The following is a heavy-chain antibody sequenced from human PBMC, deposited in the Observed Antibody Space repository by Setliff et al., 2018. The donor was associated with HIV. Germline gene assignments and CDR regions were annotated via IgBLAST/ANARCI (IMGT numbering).Heavy chain of an antibody. D-gene: IGHD1-26*01. Sequence: SETLSLTCTVSGVSITSHYWNWIRQSPGKGLEWIGFGHHSGHTRQNPSLASRVTISVDMSKNQYSLKLNSLSAADTAVYYCARWESAQKAFNPWGHGTMVTVSS. J-gene: IGHJ3*01. V-gene: IGHV4-4*09. CDR3: ARWESAQKAFNP. CDR2: GHHSGHT. CDR1: GVSITSHY.